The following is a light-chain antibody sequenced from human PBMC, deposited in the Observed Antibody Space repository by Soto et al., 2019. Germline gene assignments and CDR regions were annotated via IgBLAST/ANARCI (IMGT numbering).Light chain of an antibody. CDR3: HQYYSTPLT. J-gene: IGKJ1*01. Sequence: DIVMTQSPDSLAVSLGERATINCKSSSNSKNSLAWYQQKPGQPPKLLITWASTRESGVPDRISGSGSETDFTLTISSLKAEDVAVYYCHQYYSTPLTFGQGTKVEIK. V-gene: IGKV4-1*01. CDR1: SNSKNS. CDR2: WAS.